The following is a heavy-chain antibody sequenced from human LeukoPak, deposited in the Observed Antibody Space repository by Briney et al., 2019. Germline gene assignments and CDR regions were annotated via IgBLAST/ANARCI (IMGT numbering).Heavy chain of an antibody. J-gene: IGHJ3*02. Sequence: GESLKISCKGSGYSVTSYWIGWVRQMPGKGLGWMGIIYPGDSDTRYSPSFQGQGTISADKSISTAYLQWSRLKASATAMYYCACTPIVGATRGAFDIWGQGTMVTVSS. V-gene: IGHV5-51*03. CDR3: ACTPIVGATRGAFDI. CDR1: GYSVTSYW. D-gene: IGHD1-26*01. CDR2: IYPGDSDT.